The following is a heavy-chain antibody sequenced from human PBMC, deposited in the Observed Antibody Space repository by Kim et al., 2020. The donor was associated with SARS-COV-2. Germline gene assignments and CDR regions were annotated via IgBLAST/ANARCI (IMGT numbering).Heavy chain of an antibody. D-gene: IGHD3-22*01. CDR2: INSDGSST. J-gene: IGHJ6*02. Sequence: GGSLRLSCAASGFTFSSYWMHWVRQAPGKGLVWVSRINSDGSSTSYADSVKGRFTISRDNAKNTLYLQMNSLRAEDTAVYYCAREIVVVILYGMDVWAKGPRSPSP. V-gene: IGHV3-74*01. CDR1: GFTFSSYW. CDR3: AREIVVVILYGMDV.